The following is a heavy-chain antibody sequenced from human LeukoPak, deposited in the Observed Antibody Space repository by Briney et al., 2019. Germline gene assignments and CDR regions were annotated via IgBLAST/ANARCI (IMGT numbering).Heavy chain of an antibody. D-gene: IGHD3-10*01. V-gene: IGHV1-2*02. CDR1: GYTFTGYY. Sequence: GASVKVSCKASGYTFTGYYMHRVRQAPGQGLEWMGWINPNSGGTNYAQKFQGRVTMTRDTSISTAYMELSSLRSEDTAVYYCARDLSGGSGSYNWFDPWGQGTLVTVSS. CDR2: INPNSGGT. CDR3: ARDLSGGSGSYNWFDP. J-gene: IGHJ5*02.